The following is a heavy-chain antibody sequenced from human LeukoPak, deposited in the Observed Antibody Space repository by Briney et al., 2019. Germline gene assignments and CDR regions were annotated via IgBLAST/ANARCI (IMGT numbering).Heavy chain of an antibody. D-gene: IGHD3-10*01. CDR1: GYTFTSYY. CDR3: AYSRMVRGVIRKVDY. V-gene: IGHV1-46*01. CDR2: INPSGGST. Sequence: GASVKVSCKASGYTFTSYYMHWVRQAPGQGLEWMGIINPSGGSTSYAQKFQGRVTMARDTSTSTVYMELSSLRSEDTAVYYCAYSRMVRGVIRKVDYWGQGTLVTVSS. J-gene: IGHJ4*02.